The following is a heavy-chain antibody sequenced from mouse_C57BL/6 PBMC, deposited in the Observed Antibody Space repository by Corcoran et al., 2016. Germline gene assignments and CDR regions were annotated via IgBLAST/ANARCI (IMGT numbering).Heavy chain of an antibody. V-gene: IGHV1-34*01. D-gene: IGHD1-1*01. Sequence: EVQLQQYGPELVKPGASVKMSCKAYGYTFTDYYMHRVKQSHGKSHEWIGYIDPKNGGNGYNQKFKGKATLTVDKYSSTAYMELRSLTSEDSAVYYCARDGCYYVGCYFDVCGTGTTVTVSS. CDR2: IDPKNGGN. CDR3: ARDGCYYVGCYFDV. J-gene: IGHJ1*03. CDR1: GYTFTDYY.